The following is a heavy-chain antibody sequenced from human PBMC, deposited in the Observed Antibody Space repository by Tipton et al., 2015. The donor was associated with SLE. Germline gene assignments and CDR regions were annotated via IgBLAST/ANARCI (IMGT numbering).Heavy chain of an antibody. CDR2: IYYSGST. CDR3: ATDYDFWSGYLGY. V-gene: IGHV4-39*07. D-gene: IGHD3-3*01. J-gene: IGHJ4*02. Sequence: TLSLTCTVSGGSISSSSYYWGWIRQPPGKGLEWIGSIYYSGSTYYNPSLKSRVTISVDTSKNQFSLKLSSVTAADTAVYYCATDYDFWSGYLGYWGQGTLDTVSS. CDR1: GGSISSSSYY.